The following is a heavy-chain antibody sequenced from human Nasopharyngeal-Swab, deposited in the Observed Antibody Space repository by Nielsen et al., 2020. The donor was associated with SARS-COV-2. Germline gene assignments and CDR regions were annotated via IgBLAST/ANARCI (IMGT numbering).Heavy chain of an antibody. J-gene: IGHJ4*02. V-gene: IGHV3-23*01. CDR2: ISTSGGST. CDR3: ADPPFSEY. Sequence: SCAASGFTFSSYAMSWVRQAPGKGLEWVSGISTSGGSTYYADSVKGRFTISRDNSKNTLYLQMNSLRADDTALYYCADPPFSEYWGQGTLVTVSS. CDR1: GFTFSSYA.